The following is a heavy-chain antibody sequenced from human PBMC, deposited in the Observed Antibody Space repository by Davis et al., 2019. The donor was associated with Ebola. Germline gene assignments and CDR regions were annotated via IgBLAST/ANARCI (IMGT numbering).Heavy chain of an antibody. V-gene: IGHV3-7*01. Sequence: GGSLRLSCAASGFTFSSYWMSWVRQAPGKGLEWVANIKQDGSEKYYVDSVKGRFTISRDNAKNSLYLQMNSLRAEDTAVYYCARVGFCTGGVCYDHYYYGMDVWGQGTTVTVSS. D-gene: IGHD2-8*02. CDR2: IKQDGSEK. CDR1: GFTFSSYW. J-gene: IGHJ6*02. CDR3: ARVGFCTGGVCYDHYYYGMDV.